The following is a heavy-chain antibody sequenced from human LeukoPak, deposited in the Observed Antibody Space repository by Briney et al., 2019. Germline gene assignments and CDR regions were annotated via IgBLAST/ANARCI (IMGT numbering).Heavy chain of an antibody. CDR1: GGTFSSYA. CDR3: ARSRDSGYFDY. D-gene: IGHD2-15*01. CDR2: IIPIFGTA. Sequence: ASVKVSCKASGGTFSSYAISWVRQAPGQGLEWMGGIIPIFGTANYAQKFQGRVTITTDETTSTAYMELSSLRSEDTAVYYCARSRDSGYFDYWGQGTLVTVSS. V-gene: IGHV1-69*05. J-gene: IGHJ4*02.